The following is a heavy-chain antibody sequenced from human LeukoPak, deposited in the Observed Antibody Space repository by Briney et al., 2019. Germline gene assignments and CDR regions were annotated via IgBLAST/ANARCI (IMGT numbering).Heavy chain of an antibody. V-gene: IGHV4-4*07. J-gene: IGHJ4*02. CDR1: GGSISSYY. D-gene: IGHD4-17*01. Sequence: PSETLSLTCTVSGGSISSYYWSWIRQPAGKGLEWIGRIETSGNTNYNPSLKSRVTISVDTSRNQFSLKLSSVTAADTAVYYCARSELDYGDPFDYWGQGTLVTVSS. CDR2: IETSGNT. CDR3: ARSELDYGDPFDY.